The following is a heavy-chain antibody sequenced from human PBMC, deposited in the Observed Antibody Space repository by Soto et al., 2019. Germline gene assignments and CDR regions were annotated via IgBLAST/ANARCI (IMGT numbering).Heavy chain of an antibody. D-gene: IGHD5-12*01. J-gene: IGHJ6*02. CDR2: ISYDGSNK. Sequence: PGGSLRLSCAASGFTFSSYAMHWVRQAPGKGLEWVAVISYDGSNKYYADSVKGRFTISRDNSKNTLYLQMNSLRAEDTAVYYCAREGLQDYGMDVWGQGTTVTVSS. CDR3: AREGLQDYGMDV. CDR1: GFTFSSYA. V-gene: IGHV3-30-3*01.